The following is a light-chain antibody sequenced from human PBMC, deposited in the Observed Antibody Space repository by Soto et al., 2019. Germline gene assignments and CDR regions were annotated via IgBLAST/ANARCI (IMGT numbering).Light chain of an antibody. Sequence: QAVVTQPPSASGTPGQTVSISCSGSSSNIGSNTVNWYQQLPGPAPKVIIYSNYQRPSGVPDRFSGSRSGTSASLAISGLRSEDEADYYCAAWDDSLNAVVFGGGTKLTVL. CDR2: SNY. CDR3: AAWDDSLNAVV. CDR1: SSNIGSNT. J-gene: IGLJ2*01. V-gene: IGLV1-44*01.